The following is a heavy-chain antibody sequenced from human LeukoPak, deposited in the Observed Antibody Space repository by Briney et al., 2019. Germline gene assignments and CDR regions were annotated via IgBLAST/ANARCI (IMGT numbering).Heavy chain of an antibody. J-gene: IGHJ3*02. D-gene: IGHD5-18*01. Sequence: SETLSLTCTVSGGSISSSSYYWGWIRQPPGKGLEWLGSIYYSGSTYYNPSLKSRVTISVDTSKNQFSLKLSSVTAADTAVYYCARSSTRVWIQLWSSGAFDIWGQGTMVTVSS. CDR3: ARSSTRVWIQLWSSGAFDI. CDR2: IYYSGST. V-gene: IGHV4-39*07. CDR1: GGSISSSSYY.